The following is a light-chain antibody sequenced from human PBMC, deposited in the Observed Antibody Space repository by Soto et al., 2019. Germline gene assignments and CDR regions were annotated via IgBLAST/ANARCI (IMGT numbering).Light chain of an antibody. CDR1: QSVSNY. CDR3: QQYGSSGT. J-gene: IGKJ1*01. CDR2: GAS. Sequence: EVVLTQSPAALSLTPGERATLSFRASQSVSNYLAWYQQKPGQAPRLLIYGASNRATGIPDRFSGSGSGTDLTLTISRLEPEDFAVYYCQQYGSSGTFGQGTKVDIK. V-gene: IGKV3-20*01.